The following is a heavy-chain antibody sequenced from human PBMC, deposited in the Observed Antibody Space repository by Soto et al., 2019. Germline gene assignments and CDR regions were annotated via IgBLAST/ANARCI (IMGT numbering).Heavy chain of an antibody. D-gene: IGHD1-26*01. J-gene: IGHJ6*02. Sequence: GGSLRLSCAASGFTFRNHAMNWVRQAPGKGLERVSGISNSGDSTGYADSVKGRFTISRDNSRNMLYLQMNSLRAEDTAIYYCAKDRSGTYSWGMDVWGQGTTVTVSS. V-gene: IGHV3-23*01. CDR3: AKDRSGTYSWGMDV. CDR1: GFTFRNHA. CDR2: ISNSGDST.